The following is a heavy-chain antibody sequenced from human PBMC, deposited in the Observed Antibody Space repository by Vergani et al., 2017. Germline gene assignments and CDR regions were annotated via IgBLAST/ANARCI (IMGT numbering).Heavy chain of an antibody. D-gene: IGHD1-26*01. J-gene: IGHJ4*02. Sequence: VQLVESGGGVVQPGRSLRLSCAASGFTFSSYAMHWVRQASGKGLEWVGRIRSKVNNYATAYAASVKGRFTISRDDSKTTAYLQMNSLKTEDTAVYYCTSMGGATDIDYWGQGTLVTVSS. CDR3: TSMGGATDIDY. CDR2: IRSKVNNYAT. CDR1: GFTFSSYA. V-gene: IGHV3-73*01.